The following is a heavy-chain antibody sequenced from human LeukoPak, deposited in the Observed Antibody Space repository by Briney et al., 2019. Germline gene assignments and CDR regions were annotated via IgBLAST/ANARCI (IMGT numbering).Heavy chain of an antibody. J-gene: IGHJ6*02. V-gene: IGHV1-69*13. CDR1: GGTFSKYT. CDR3: ASRGRDGYNYDYYYYGMDV. CDR2: ITPLFDTP. Sequence: ASVKVSCKASGGTFSKYTISWVRQSPGQGLEWMGGITPLFDTPNYAQKFQGRVTITADESTSTAYMELSSLRSEDTAVYYCASRGRDGYNYDYYYYGMDVWGQGTTVTVSS. D-gene: IGHD5-24*01.